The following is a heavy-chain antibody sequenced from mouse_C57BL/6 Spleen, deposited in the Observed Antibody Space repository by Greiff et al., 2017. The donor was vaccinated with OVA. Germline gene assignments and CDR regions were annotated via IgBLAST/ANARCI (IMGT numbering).Heavy chain of an antibody. Sequence: VQLQQSGPELVKPGASVKISCKASGYTFTDYYMNWVKQSHGKSLEWIGDINPNNGGTSYNQKFKGKATLTVDKSSSTAYMELRSLTSEDSAVYYCARSAILNYFDYWGQGTTLTVSS. J-gene: IGHJ2*01. CDR3: ARSAILNYFDY. CDR1: GYTFTDYY. V-gene: IGHV1-26*01. CDR2: INPNNGGT.